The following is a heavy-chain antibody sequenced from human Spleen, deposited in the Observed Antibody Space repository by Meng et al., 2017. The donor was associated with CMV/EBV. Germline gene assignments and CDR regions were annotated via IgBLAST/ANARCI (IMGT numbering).Heavy chain of an antibody. CDR3: ARDAGHTLSGYFQNYYYYAMDV. D-gene: IGHD3-3*01. J-gene: IGHJ6*02. CDR1: GYTFTNYN. CDR2: MNPNSGDT. V-gene: IGHV1-8*01. Sequence: ASVKVSCKASGYTFTNYNINWVRQATGQGLEWMGWMNPNSGDTGYAQKFQGRVTMTRNTSISTAYMELSSLRSEDTAVYYCARDAGHTLSGYFQNYYYYAMDVWGQGTTVTVSS.